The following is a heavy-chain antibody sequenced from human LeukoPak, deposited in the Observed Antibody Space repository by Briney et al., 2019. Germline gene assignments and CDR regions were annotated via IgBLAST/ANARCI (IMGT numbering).Heavy chain of an antibody. V-gene: IGHV4-34*01. Sequence: SETLSLPCAVYGGSFSGYYWSWLRRPPGKGLEGIGEINHSGSTNYNPSLKSPVTMSVDTSKNQFTLKLSSVTAADTAVYYCAAGFGELCRFDYWGQGTLVTVSS. D-gene: IGHD3-10*01. CDR3: AAGFGELCRFDY. CDR1: GGSFSGYY. J-gene: IGHJ4*02. CDR2: INHSGST.